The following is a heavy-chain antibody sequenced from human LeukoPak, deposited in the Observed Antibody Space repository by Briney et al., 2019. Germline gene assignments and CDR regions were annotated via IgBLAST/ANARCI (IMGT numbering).Heavy chain of an antibody. CDR3: EKEGVHGAFS. J-gene: IGHJ5*02. CDR1: GFTFSSYA. V-gene: IGHV3-23*01. Sequence: HPGGSLRLSCAASGFTFSSYAMSWVRQAPGKGLEWVSAISGSGGSTYYADSVKGRFTISRDNSKNTLYPQMNNLKAEDTAVYYCEKEGVHGAFSSGQGPPVTVSS. CDR2: ISGSGGST. D-gene: IGHD2/OR15-2a*01.